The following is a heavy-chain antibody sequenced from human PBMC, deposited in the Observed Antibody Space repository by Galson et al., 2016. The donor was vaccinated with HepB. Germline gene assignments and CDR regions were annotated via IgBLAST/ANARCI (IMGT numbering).Heavy chain of an antibody. V-gene: IGHV5-51*01. CDR1: GYRFTTSW. CDR2: IYPGDSDT. Sequence: QSGAEVKQPGESLTISCQGSGYRFTTSWIGWVRQMPGQGLEWMGTIYPGDSDTRYSPSFQGQVTISVDKSISTAYLQWSSPKASDSAMYYCARHELHSNSWYMDSWGQGTLVTVSS. CDR3: ARHELHSNSWYMDS. D-gene: IGHD6-13*01. J-gene: IGHJ4*02.